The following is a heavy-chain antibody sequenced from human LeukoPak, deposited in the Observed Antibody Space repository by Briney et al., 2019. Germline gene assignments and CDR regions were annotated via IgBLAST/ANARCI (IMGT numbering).Heavy chain of an antibody. J-gene: IGHJ3*02. V-gene: IGHV3-33*06. D-gene: IGHD3-10*01. CDR1: GFTFSSYG. CDR3: AKLLGMVRLNDAFDI. Sequence: PGGSLRLSCAASGFTFSSYGMHWVRQAPGKGLEWVAVIWYDGSNKYYADSVKGRFTISRDNSKNTLYLQMNSLRAEDTAVYYCAKLLGMVRLNDAFDIWGQGTMVTVSS. CDR2: IWYDGSNK.